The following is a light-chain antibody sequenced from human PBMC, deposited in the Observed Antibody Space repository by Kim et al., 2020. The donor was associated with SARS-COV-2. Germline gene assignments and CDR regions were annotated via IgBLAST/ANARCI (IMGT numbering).Light chain of an antibody. V-gene: IGLV3-21*04. J-gene: IGLJ3*02. CDR2: YDS. Sequence: SYELTQPPSVSVAPGQTARITCGGNNIGSKSVHWYQQKPGQAPVLVIYYDSDRPSGIPERFSGSNSGNTATLTISRAEAGDEADYYCQVWDSRSDHRVFG. CDR1: NIGSKS. CDR3: QVWDSRSDHRV.